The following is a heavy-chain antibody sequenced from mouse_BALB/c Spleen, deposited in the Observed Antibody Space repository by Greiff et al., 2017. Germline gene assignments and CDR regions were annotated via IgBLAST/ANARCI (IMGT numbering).Heavy chain of an antibody. J-gene: IGHJ3*01. V-gene: IGHV3-8*02. CDR1: GDSITSGY. D-gene: IGHD1-1*01. Sequence: VQLKESGPSLVKPSQTLSLTCSVTGDSITSGYWNWIRKFPGNKLEYMGYISYSGSTYYNPSLKSRISITRDTSKNQYYLQLNSVTTEDTATYYCARWDYYGSSPPFAYWGQGTLVTVSA. CDR3: ARWDYYGSSPPFAY. CDR2: ISYSGST.